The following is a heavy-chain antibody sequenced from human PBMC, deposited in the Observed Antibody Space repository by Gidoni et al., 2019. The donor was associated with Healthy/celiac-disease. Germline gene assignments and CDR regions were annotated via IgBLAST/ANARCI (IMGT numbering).Heavy chain of an antibody. D-gene: IGHD6-6*01. J-gene: IGHJ6*03. CDR1: GGTFSSYA. V-gene: IGHV1-69*01. CDR2: IIPIFGTA. CDR3: ARGYSSSPQAYYYYYMDV. Sequence: QVQLVQSGAEVKKPGSSVKVSCKASGGTFSSYAISWVRQAPGQGLEWMGGIIPIFGTANYAQKFQGRVTITADESTSTAYMELSSLRSEDTAVYYCARGYSSSPQAYYYYYMDVWGKGTTVTVSS.